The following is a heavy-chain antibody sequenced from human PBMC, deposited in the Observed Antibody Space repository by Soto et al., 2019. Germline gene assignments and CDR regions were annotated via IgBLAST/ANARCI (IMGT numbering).Heavy chain of an antibody. CDR2: INHSGST. V-gene: IGHV4-34*01. Sequence: SETLSLTCAVYVGSFSGYYWSWIRRPPGKGLEWIGEINHSGSTNYNPSLKSRVTISVDTSKNQFSLNLRSTTAADTAVYYCARCREQWLGVVSVVFDDW. CDR1: VGSFSGYY. CDR3: ARCREQWLGVVSVVFDD. J-gene: IGHJ3*01. D-gene: IGHD6-19*01.